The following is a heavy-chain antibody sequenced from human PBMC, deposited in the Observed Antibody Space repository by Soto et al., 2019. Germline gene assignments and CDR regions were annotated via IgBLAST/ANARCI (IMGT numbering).Heavy chain of an antibody. J-gene: IGHJ4*02. CDR1: GFIFSSYA. V-gene: IGHV3-23*01. CDR2: ISVSGTTT. D-gene: IGHD1-26*01. Sequence: WGSLRLSCSGSGFIFSSYAMSCGRQAPGKRLEWVSAISVSGTTTYYADSVKGRFTISRDNYKNSLYLQMNSLRAEDTAVYYCARTRIVGALRYFDCWGQGTLVSVSS. CDR3: ARTRIVGALRYFDC.